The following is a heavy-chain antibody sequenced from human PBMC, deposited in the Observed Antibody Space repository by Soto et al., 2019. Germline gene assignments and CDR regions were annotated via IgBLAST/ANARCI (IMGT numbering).Heavy chain of an antibody. V-gene: IGHV1-18*01. J-gene: IGHJ6*02. CDR3: AGRLAVATTFYGMDV. D-gene: IGHD5-12*01. CDR1: GYTFTSYG. Sequence: ASVKVSCKASGYTFTSYGISWVRQAPGQGLEWMGWISAYNGNTNYAQKLQGRVTMTTDTSTSTAYMELRSLRSDDTAVYYCAGRLAVATTFYGMDVWGQGTTVTVSS. CDR2: ISAYNGNT.